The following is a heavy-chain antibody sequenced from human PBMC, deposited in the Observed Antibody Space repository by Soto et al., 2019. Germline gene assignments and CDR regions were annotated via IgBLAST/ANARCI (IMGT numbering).Heavy chain of an antibody. J-gene: IGHJ5*02. D-gene: IGHD1-26*01. Sequence: QVQLQESGPGLVQPSETLSLTRTVSGGSVRSGSYYWSWIRQPPGQGLEWIGYIYYSASTNYNPSLKSRVTISVDTSKNQFSLKLSSVTAADTAVYYCGRGVGPDNWLDPWGQGTLVTVSS. V-gene: IGHV4-61*01. CDR3: GRGVGPDNWLDP. CDR1: GGSVRSGSYY. CDR2: IYYSAST.